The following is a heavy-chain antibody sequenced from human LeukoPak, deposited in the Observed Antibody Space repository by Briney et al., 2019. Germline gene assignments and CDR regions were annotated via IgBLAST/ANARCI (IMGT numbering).Heavy chain of an antibody. D-gene: IGHD2-15*01. CDR2: ISGSAGST. Sequence: GGSLRLSCAASGFTFSGYGMSWVRQAPGKGLEWVSGISGSAGSTYYADSVKGRFTISRDNSKYTLYLQMNSLRADDTAVYYCAKSWSAVTPNWFDPWGQGTLVTVSS. V-gene: IGHV3-23*01. CDR1: GFTFSGYG. J-gene: IGHJ5*02. CDR3: AKSWSAVTPNWFDP.